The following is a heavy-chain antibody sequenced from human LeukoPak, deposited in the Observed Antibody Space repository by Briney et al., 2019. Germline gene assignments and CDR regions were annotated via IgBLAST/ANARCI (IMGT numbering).Heavy chain of an antibody. CDR3: APDPYYYDSSGPRDY. CDR1: GFTFSSYS. CDR2: ISSSSSYI. D-gene: IGHD3-22*01. V-gene: IGHV3-21*01. J-gene: IGHJ4*02. Sequence: GGSLRLSCAASGFTFSSYSMNWVRQAPGKGLEWVSSISSSSSYIYYADSVKGRFTISRDNAKNSLYLQMNSLRAEDTAVYYCAPDPYYYDSSGPRDYWGQGTLVTVSS.